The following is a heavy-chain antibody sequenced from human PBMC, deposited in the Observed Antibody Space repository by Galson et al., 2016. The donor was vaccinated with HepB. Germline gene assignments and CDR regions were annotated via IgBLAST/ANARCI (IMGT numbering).Heavy chain of an antibody. D-gene: IGHD6-19*01. CDR1: GFTFSSYA. J-gene: IGHJ6*02. Sequence: SLRLSCAASGFTFSSYAMSWVRQAPGKGLEWVSSVSGRGDSTNYAASVKGRFTISRDNSKNIVYMQMNSLRAEDTAVYYCARGRIAVAGPHYYFYAMDVWGQGTTVTVSS. CDR3: ARGRIAVAGPHYYFYAMDV. V-gene: IGHV3-23*01. CDR2: VSGRGDST.